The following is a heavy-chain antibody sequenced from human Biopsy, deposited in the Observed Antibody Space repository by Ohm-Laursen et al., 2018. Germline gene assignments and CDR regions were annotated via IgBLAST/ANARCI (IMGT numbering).Heavy chain of an antibody. CDR1: GYTFTDYY. J-gene: IGHJ5*02. V-gene: IGHV1-2*02. Sequence: SVKVSCKASGYTFTDYYVHWVRQAPGHGLEWMGWIDTINGGARYAQKFQGRVTMTRDTSIGTAYMELSRLTSDDTAVYYCARERDPWGQGTLVTVSS. D-gene: IGHD5-24*01. CDR2: IDTINGGA. CDR3: ARERDP.